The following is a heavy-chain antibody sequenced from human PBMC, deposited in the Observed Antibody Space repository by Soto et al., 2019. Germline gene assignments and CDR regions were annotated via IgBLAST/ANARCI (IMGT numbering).Heavy chain of an antibody. J-gene: IGHJ6*02. CDR2: IIPIFGTA. V-gene: IGHV1-69*13. D-gene: IGHD2-8*01. Sequence: SVKVSCKASGGTFSSYAISWVRQAPGQGLEWMGGIIPIFGTANYAQKFQGRVTITADESTSTAYMELSSLRSEDTAVYYCARLGYCTNGVCPDYGMDVWGQGTTVTVSS. CDR1: GGTFSSYA. CDR3: ARLGYCTNGVCPDYGMDV.